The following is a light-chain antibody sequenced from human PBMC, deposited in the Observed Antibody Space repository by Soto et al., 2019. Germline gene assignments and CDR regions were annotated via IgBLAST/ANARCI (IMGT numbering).Light chain of an antibody. Sequence: EIVLTQSPGTLSLSPGERATLSCRASQDVSSSYLAWYQQKLGQAPRLLMYGTSNRAPGIPDRFSGSGSGTDFTLTISRLEAEDFAVYYCQQYDTSPRTFGQGTKVDIK. J-gene: IGKJ2*01. CDR2: GTS. CDR1: QDVSSSY. V-gene: IGKV3-20*01. CDR3: QQYDTSPRT.